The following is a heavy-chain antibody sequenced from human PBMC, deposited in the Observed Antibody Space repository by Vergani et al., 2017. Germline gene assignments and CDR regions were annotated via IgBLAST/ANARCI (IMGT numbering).Heavy chain of an antibody. D-gene: IGHD2-21*01. Sequence: QVQLQESGPGLVKPSQTLSLTCTVSGGSFSTGGQSWTWLRRSAGKGLEWIGRIYTSGATNYNPSLRSRAIMSVDESKKQFSLKLTSVTAADTAVYYCPRDGGEYDKDALDVWGQGTKVTVTS. V-gene: IGHV4-61*02. CDR2: IYTSGAT. CDR1: GGSFSTGGQS. J-gene: IGHJ3*01. CDR3: PRDGGEYDKDALDV.